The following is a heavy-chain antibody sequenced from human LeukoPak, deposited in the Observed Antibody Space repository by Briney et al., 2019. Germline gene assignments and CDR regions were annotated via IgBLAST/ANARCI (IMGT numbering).Heavy chain of an antibody. J-gene: IGHJ5*02. V-gene: IGHV4-59*01. CDR1: GVSISSYY. CDR2: IYYSGRT. CDR3: ARDPRGGTSRDNWFDP. Sequence: PSDTLSLTCTVSGVSISSYYWSWIRQPPPKGLDWIGYIYYSGRTNYNPSLHSRVTLSVDTSKNQFSLKLNSVTAADTAVYYCARDPRGGTSRDNWFDPWGQGTLVTVSS. D-gene: IGHD3-16*01.